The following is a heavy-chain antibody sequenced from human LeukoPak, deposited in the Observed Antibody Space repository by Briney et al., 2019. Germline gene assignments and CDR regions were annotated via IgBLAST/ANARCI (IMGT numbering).Heavy chain of an antibody. V-gene: IGHV3-30*02. J-gene: IGHJ4*02. CDR1: GFTFSSYG. Sequence: PGGSLRLSCAASGFTFSSYGMHWVRQAPGKGLEWVPPPRYDGSNKYYADSVKGRFTISRDNAKNSLYLQMNSLRAEDTALYYCARALIYYYDSSGYYFDYWGQGTLVTVSS. CDR2: PRYDGSNK. CDR3: ARALIYYYDSSGYYFDY. D-gene: IGHD3-22*01.